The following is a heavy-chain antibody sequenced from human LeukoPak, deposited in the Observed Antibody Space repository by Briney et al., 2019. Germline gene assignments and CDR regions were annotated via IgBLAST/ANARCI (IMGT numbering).Heavy chain of an antibody. Sequence: GASVKVSCKASGYTFTSYAMHWVRQAPGQRLEWMGWINAGNGNTKYSQKFQGRVTITRDTSASTAYMELSSLRSEDAAVYYCARVLATMGIDYWGQGTLVTVSS. D-gene: IGHD5-24*01. J-gene: IGHJ4*02. V-gene: IGHV1-3*01. CDR1: GYTFTSYA. CDR2: INAGNGNT. CDR3: ARVLATMGIDY.